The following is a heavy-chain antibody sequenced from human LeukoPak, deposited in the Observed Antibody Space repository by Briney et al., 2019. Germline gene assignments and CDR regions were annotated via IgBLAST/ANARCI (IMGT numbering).Heavy chain of an antibody. D-gene: IGHD3-10*01. Sequence: ASVKVSCKTSGYTFKSYNINWVRQATGQGLEWMGWMHPNSGNTGYAQKFKGRVTMTRSTSISTAYMELSSLTSEDTGVYYCARDLYGSGGGDSWGQGTLVTVSS. CDR3: ARDLYGSGGGDS. CDR1: GYTFKSYN. CDR2: MHPNSGNT. V-gene: IGHV1-8*01. J-gene: IGHJ4*02.